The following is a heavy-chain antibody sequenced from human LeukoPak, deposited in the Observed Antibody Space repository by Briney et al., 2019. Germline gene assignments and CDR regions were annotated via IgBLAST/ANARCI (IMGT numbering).Heavy chain of an antibody. V-gene: IGHV3-23*01. D-gene: IGHD1-26*01. Sequence: PGGSLRLSCAASGFTFSSYAMSWVRQAPGKGLEWVSGISNSGNSMYYSGSVKGRFTISRDNSKNTLYLQMNTLRAEDTALYYCAKGGSYQYYFDYWGQGTLVTVSS. CDR2: ISNSGNSM. J-gene: IGHJ4*02. CDR3: AKGGSYQYYFDY. CDR1: GFTFSSYA.